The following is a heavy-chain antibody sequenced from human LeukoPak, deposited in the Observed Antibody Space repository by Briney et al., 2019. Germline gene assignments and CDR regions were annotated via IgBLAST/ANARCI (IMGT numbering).Heavy chain of an antibody. Sequence: ASVKVSCKVSGYTLTELSMHWVRQAPGKGLEWMGGFDPEGGETIYAQKFQGRVTMTEDTSTDTAYMELSSLRSEDTAVYYCATHLGYCSGGSCYLGGGAFDIWGQGTMVTVSS. D-gene: IGHD2-15*01. V-gene: IGHV1-24*01. CDR1: GYTLTELS. CDR2: FDPEGGET. J-gene: IGHJ3*02. CDR3: ATHLGYCSGGSCYLGGGAFDI.